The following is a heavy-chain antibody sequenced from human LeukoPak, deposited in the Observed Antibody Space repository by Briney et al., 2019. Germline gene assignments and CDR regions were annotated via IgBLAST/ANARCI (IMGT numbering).Heavy chain of an antibody. V-gene: IGHV4-4*07. CDR2: IYTSGST. Sequence: SETLSLTCTVSGGSISSYYWSWIRQPAGKGLEWIGRIYTSGSTNYNPSLKSRVTMSVDTSKNQFSLKLSSVTAADTAVYYCARRKITAAXTYYFDYWGQGTLVTVSS. CDR3: ARRKITAAXTYYFDY. CDR1: GGSISSYY. J-gene: IGHJ4*02. D-gene: IGHD1-14*01.